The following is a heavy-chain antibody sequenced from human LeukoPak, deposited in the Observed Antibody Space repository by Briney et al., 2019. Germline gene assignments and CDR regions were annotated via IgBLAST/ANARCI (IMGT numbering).Heavy chain of an antibody. CDR2: ISDSGGRT. CDR1: GITLSNYG. V-gene: IGHV3-23*01. CDR3: ARGAPYDSSGYQTPVDY. D-gene: IGHD3-22*01. J-gene: IGHJ4*02. Sequence: GGSLRLSCAVSGITLSNYGMSWVRQAPGKGLEWVAGISDSGGRTNYADSVKGRFTISRDNPKNTLYLQMNSLRAEDTAVYYCARGAPYDSSGYQTPVDYWGQGALVTVSS.